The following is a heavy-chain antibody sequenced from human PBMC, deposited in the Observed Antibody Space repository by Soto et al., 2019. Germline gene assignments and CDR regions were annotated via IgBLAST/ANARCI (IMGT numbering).Heavy chain of an antibody. CDR2: IIPFFGST. D-gene: IGHD2-2*01. CDR3: ARVHDCSSNNCLNYYGLDV. CDR1: GGTFSNYA. Sequence: QVQLVQSGAEVKKPGSSVKVSCKASGGTFSNYAINWVRQAPGLGLEWMGGIIPFFGSTDYAKKFQGRVTITADESSTTAHMELSSLRSEDTAVYYCARVHDCSSNNCLNYYGLDVWGQGTTVTVS. J-gene: IGHJ6*02. V-gene: IGHV1-69*01.